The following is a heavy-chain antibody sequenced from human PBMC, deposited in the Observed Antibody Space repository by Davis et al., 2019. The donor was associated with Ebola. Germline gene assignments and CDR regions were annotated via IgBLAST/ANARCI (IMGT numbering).Heavy chain of an antibody. V-gene: IGHV3-73*01. J-gene: IGHJ4*02. D-gene: IGHD4-23*01. CDR2: IRSKANSYAT. CDR1: GFTFSGSA. Sequence: GGSLRLSCAAPGFTFSGSAMHWVRQASGKGLEWVGRIRSKANSYATAYAASVKGRFTISRDDSKNTAYLQMNSLKTEDTAVYYCTAVYYGGNPQGEYWGQGTLVTVSS. CDR3: TAVYYGGNPQGEY.